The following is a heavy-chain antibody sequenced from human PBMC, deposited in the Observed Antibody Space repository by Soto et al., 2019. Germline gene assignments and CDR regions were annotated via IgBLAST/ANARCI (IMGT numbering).Heavy chain of an antibody. V-gene: IGHV6-1*01. J-gene: IGHJ6*02. CDR2: TYYRSKWYN. CDR1: GDSVSSNSAA. Sequence: SQTLSLTCAISGDSVSSNSAAWNWISQSPSRGLEWLGRTYYRSKWYNDYAVSVKSRITINPDTSKNQFSLQLNSVTPEDTAVYYCARARAPYCSSTSCYTEDYYYYGMDVWGQGTTVTVSS. CDR3: ARARAPYCSSTSCYTEDYYYYGMDV. D-gene: IGHD2-2*02.